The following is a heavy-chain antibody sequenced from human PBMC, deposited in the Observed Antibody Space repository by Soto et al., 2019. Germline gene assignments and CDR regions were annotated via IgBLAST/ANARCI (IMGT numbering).Heavy chain of an antibody. Sequence: PSETLSLTCTVSGGSISTYYWSWIRQPPGKGLEWIGYIYYSGSTNYNPALKSRVTISVDTSKNQFSLKLSSVTAADTAVYYCARVLTTVRYYYYYGMDVWGQGTTVTVS. V-gene: IGHV4-59*01. CDR1: GGSISTYY. CDR3: ARVLTTVRYYYYYGMDV. CDR2: IYYSGST. J-gene: IGHJ6*02. D-gene: IGHD4-17*01.